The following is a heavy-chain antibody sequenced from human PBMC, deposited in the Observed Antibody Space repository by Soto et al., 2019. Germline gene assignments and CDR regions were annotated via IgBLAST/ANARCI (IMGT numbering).Heavy chain of an antibody. Sequence: QVQLVESGGGVVQPGRSLRLSCAASGFTFSSYAMHWVRQDAGEGLEWVAVISYDGSNKYYADSVKGRFTISRDNSKNTLYLQMNSLRAEDTAVYYCARAYEGDYFDYWGQGTLVTVSS. J-gene: IGHJ4*02. CDR3: ARAYEGDYFDY. V-gene: IGHV3-30-3*01. D-gene: IGHD3-16*01. CDR1: GFTFSSYA. CDR2: ISYDGSNK.